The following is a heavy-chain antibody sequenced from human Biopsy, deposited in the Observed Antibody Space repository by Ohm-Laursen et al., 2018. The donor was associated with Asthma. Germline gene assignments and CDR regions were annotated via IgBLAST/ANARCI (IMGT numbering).Heavy chain of an antibody. CDR1: GDSFSNYA. J-gene: IGHJ6*02. CDR2: LIPVLGTP. CDR3: ARGYSGSDRIVYYYSGLEV. D-gene: IGHD5-12*01. V-gene: IGHV1-69*13. Sequence: SVKVSCKASGDSFSNYAISWVRQAPGQGLEWMGGLIPVLGTPDHAQMFEGRVTITADESASTAYMELSSLSTEDTAVYYCARGYSGSDRIVYYYSGLEVWGQGTTVTVSS.